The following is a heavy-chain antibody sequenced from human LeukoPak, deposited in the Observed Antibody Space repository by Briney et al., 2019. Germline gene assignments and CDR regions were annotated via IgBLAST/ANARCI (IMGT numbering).Heavy chain of an antibody. J-gene: IGHJ6*02. CDR1: GGSISSGGYS. D-gene: IGHD3-22*01. CDR3: ARGRYYYDSSGYYDYYYGMDV. Sequence: PSETLSLTCTVSGGSISSGGYSWSWIRQHPGKGREWIGYIYYSGSTYYNPSLKSRGTISVDTSKIQFSLKLSSVTAADTAVYYSARGRYYYDSSGYYDYYYGMDVWGQGTTVTVSS. CDR2: IYYSGST. V-gene: IGHV4-31*03.